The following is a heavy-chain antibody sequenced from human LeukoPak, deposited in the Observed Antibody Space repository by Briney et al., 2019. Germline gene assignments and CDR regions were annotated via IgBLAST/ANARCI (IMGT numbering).Heavy chain of an antibody. CDR1: GFTLSSYW. CDR3: AREAYDYVWGSYRSFFDY. V-gene: IGHV3-7*03. Sequence: PGGSLRLSCAASGFTLSSYWMTWVRQAPGKGLEWVANIKQDGSEKYYVDSVKGRFTISRDNAKNSLYLQMNSLRVEDTAVYYCAREAYDYVWGSYRSFFDYWGQGTLVTVSS. J-gene: IGHJ4*02. CDR2: IKQDGSEK. D-gene: IGHD3-16*02.